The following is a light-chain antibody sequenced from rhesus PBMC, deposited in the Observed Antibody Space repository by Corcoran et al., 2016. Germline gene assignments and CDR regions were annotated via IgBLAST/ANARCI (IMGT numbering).Light chain of an antibody. CDR2: GGS. Sequence: DIVMTQTPLSLPITPGEPASISCRSSQSLLHSNGNTYLHWYLQKPGQSTQLQLYGGSNRASGVPDRFRGSGAGTDLTLKISKVEAEDVGIYDCVQAIAFPWTFGQGTKVEIK. CDR3: VQAIAFPWT. J-gene: IGKJ1*01. V-gene: IGKV2-72*02. CDR1: QSLLHSNGNTY.